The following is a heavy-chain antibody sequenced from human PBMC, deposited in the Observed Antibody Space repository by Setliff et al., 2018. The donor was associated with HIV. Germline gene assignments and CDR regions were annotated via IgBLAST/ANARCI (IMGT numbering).Heavy chain of an antibody. J-gene: IGHJ4*02. Sequence: SETLSLTCAVYGGSFSGHYWSWIRQPPGRGLQWIGEIYHSGATTYNPSLKSRATISVDRSKNQFSLKLTSLTTSDVGLYYCARTRALNASNWNPFDYWGQGTLVTSPQ. D-gene: IGHD1-20*01. CDR2: IYHSGAT. V-gene: IGHV4-34*01. CDR1: GGSFSGHY. CDR3: ARTRALNASNWNPFDY.